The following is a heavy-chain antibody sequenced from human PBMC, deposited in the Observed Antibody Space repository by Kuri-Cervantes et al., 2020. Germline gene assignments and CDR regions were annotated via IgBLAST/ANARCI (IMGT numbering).Heavy chain of an antibody. J-gene: IGHJ4*02. V-gene: IGHV4-31*03. Sequence: SETLSLTCTVSGGSISSGGYYWTWIRQHPGKGLEWIGYIYYSGSTYYNPSLKSRVTISVDTSKNQFSLKLSSVTAADTAVYHCARVHYGDYYFDYWGQGTLVTVSS. CDR2: IYYSGST. CDR3: ARVHYGDYYFDY. CDR1: GGSISSGGYY. D-gene: IGHD4-17*01.